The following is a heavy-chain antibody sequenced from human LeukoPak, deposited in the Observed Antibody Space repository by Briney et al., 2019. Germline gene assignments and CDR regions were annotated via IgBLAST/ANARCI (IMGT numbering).Heavy chain of an antibody. J-gene: IGHJ4*02. D-gene: IGHD2/OR15-2a*01. Sequence: GGSLRLSCAASGFTFEDFAMHWVRHAPGKGLEWVSLINWNGGTIAYADSVKGRFTISRVNARNSLYLQMNSLRPEDTALYYCAKDYCGCNSCFVDYWGQGTLVTVSS. V-gene: IGHV3-9*01. CDR3: AKDYCGCNSCFVDY. CDR1: GFTFEDFA. CDR2: INWNGGTI.